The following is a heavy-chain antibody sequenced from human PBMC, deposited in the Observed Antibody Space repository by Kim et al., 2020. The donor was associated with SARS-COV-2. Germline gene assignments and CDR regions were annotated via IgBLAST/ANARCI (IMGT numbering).Heavy chain of an antibody. Sequence: GGSLRLSCRASGFIFGDYAMTWFRQAPGKGLEWVAFIRSKGYGGTTEYAASVKVRFIISRDDSKSIVYLHMNSLKVKASAVYYCSMGGFGETSPDYWGQG. V-gene: IGHV3-49*03. J-gene: IGHJ4*02. CDR2: IRSKGYGGTT. CDR3: SMGGFGETSPDY. D-gene: IGHD3-10*01. CDR1: GFIFGDYA.